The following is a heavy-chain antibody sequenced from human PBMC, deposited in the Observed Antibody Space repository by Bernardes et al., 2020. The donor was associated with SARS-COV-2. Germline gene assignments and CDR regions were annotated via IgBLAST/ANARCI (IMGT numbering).Heavy chain of an antibody. CDR2: IFPGDSDT. D-gene: IGHD1-1*01. CDR1: GYTFIYYW. Sequence: GASLKISCKASGYTFIYYWIGWVRQMPGKGLEWMGVIFPGDSDTRYSPSFQGQVTFSVDKSTSTAYLQWRSLRASDTAIYYCARLPFTGNFYIDHWGQGSLVTVSS. J-gene: IGHJ4*02. V-gene: IGHV5-51*01. CDR3: ARLPFTGNFYIDH.